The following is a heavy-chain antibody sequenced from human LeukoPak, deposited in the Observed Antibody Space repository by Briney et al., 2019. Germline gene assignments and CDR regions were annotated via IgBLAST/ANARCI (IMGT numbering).Heavy chain of an antibody. V-gene: IGHV1-46*01. CDR3: ARERDTVVTRIGYYYYGMDV. CDR2: INPSGGST. J-gene: IGHJ6*02. Sequence: GASVKVSFKASGYLFTSYYMHWVRPAPGQGLEWMGIINPSGGSTSYAQKFQGRVTMTRDTSTSTVYMELSSLRSEDTAVYYCARERDTVVTRIGYYYYGMDVWGQGTTVTVSS. CDR1: GYLFTSYY. D-gene: IGHD4-23*01.